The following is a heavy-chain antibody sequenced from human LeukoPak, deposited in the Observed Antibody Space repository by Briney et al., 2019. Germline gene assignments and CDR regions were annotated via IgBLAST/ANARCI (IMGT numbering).Heavy chain of an antibody. CDR1: GGSISSYY. Sequence: SSETLSLTCTVSGGSISSYYWSWIRQPPGKELQWIGYIYYTGSTNYNPSLKSRVTISVDTSKNQFSLKMSSVTAADTAVYYCARLGVASRGYTYGPDYWGQGALVTVSS. CDR3: ARLGVASRGYTYGPDY. J-gene: IGHJ4*02. D-gene: IGHD5-18*01. V-gene: IGHV4-59*08. CDR2: IYYTGST.